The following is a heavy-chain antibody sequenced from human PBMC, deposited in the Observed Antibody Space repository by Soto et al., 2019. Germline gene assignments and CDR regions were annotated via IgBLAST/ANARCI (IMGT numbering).Heavy chain of an antibody. CDR2: IYYTGRT. Sequence: TLSLTCTVSGVSVSSGDYYWSCIQQPPGKGLEWIGYIYYTGRTYYNPSLKSRVIISVDTSKNQFSLKLSSVTAAEKAVYYCARAHYDILTGYPTHAFDIWGQGTMVTVSS. CDR3: ARAHYDILTGYPTHAFDI. V-gene: IGHV4-30-4*01. J-gene: IGHJ3*02. CDR1: GVSVSSGDYY. D-gene: IGHD3-9*01.